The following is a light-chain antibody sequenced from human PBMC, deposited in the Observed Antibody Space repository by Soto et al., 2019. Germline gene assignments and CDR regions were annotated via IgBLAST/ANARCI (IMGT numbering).Light chain of an antibody. CDR1: SSNIGAGYE. Sequence: QSALTQPPSVSEAPGQRVTISCTGSSSNIGAGYEAHWYQQVPGTAPKLLIYENNNRPSGVPDRFSGSKSGTSASLAITGLQAEDEGEYYCQSYDSSLSGYVFGTGTKPTVL. V-gene: IGLV1-40*01. CDR2: ENN. CDR3: QSYDSSLSGYV. J-gene: IGLJ1*01.